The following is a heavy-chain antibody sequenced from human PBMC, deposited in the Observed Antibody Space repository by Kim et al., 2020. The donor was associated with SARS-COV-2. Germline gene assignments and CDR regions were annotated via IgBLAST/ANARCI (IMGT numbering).Heavy chain of an antibody. CDR3: AKERGYSSGWGPAVDY. CDR1: GFTFSSYA. D-gene: IGHD6-19*01. Sequence: GGSLRLSCAASGFTFSSYAMSWVRQAPGKGLEWVSAISGSGGSTYYADSVKGRFTISRDNSKNTLYLQMNSLRAEDTAVYYCAKERGYSSGWGPAVDYWGQGTLVTVSS. CDR2: ISGSGGST. V-gene: IGHV3-23*01. J-gene: IGHJ4*02.